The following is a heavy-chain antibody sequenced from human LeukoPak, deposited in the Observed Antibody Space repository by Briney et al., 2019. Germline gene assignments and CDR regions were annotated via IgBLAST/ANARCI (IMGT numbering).Heavy chain of an antibody. D-gene: IGHD3-16*01. CDR2: IYYTGTA. Sequence: SETLSLTCTVSGGSISGYYWTWIRQPPGEALEYIGCIYYTGTANYNPSLNSRVTISVDTSKNQFALKLSSVTAADTAVYYCARVVGGVGLDYWGQGTLVTVSS. J-gene: IGHJ4*02. CDR1: GGSISGYY. V-gene: IGHV4-59*01. CDR3: ARVVGGVGLDY.